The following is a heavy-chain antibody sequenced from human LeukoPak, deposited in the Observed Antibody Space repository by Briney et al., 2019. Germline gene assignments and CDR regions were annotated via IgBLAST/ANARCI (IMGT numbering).Heavy chain of an antibody. Sequence: SETLSLTCTVSGGSISSYYWSWIRQPPGKGLEWIGYIYYSGSTNYNPSLKSRVTISVDTSKNQFSLKLSSVTAADTAVYYCASSEYSSSSPDYWGQRTLVTVSS. CDR3: ASSEYSSSSPDY. CDR1: GGSISSYY. D-gene: IGHD6-6*01. CDR2: IYYSGST. J-gene: IGHJ4*02. V-gene: IGHV4-59*01.